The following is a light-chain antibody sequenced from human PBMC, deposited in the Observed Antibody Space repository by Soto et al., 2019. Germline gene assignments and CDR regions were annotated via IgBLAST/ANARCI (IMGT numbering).Light chain of an antibody. CDR3: AAWDDSLNGRV. Sequence: QSVLTQPPSASGTPGQRVTISCSGGSSNIGTNTVNWYQQLPGTAPKLLIYRNNQRPSGVPDRFSGSKSGTSASQVISGLQSEDEADYYCAAWDDSLNGRVFGGGTKLTVL. J-gene: IGLJ3*02. CDR2: RNN. CDR1: SSNIGTNT. V-gene: IGLV1-44*01.